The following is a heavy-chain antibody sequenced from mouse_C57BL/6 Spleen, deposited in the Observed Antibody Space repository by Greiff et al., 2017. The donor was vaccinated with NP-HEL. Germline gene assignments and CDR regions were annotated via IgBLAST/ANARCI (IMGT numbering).Heavy chain of an antibody. V-gene: IGHV5-17*01. J-gene: IGHJ4*01. D-gene: IGHD1-1*01. CDR2: ISSGSSTI. CDR1: GFTFSDYG. Sequence: EVQLVESGGGLVKPGGSLKLSCAASGFTFSDYGMHWVRQAPEKGLEWVAYISSGSSTIYYADTVKGRCTISRDTAKNTLFLQMTSLRSEDTAMYYCARYPLFSTTVVDPMDYWGQGTSVTVSS. CDR3: ARYPLFSTTVVDPMDY.